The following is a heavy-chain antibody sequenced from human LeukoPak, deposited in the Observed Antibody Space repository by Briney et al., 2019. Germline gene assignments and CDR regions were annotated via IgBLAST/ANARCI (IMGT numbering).Heavy chain of an antibody. J-gene: IGHJ5*02. CDR2: INHSGST. CDR3: ARAGSGWCGADRWFDP. V-gene: IGHV4-34*01. D-gene: IGHD6-19*01. Sequence: PSETLSLTCAVYGGSFSGYYWSWIRQPPGKGLEWIGEINHSGSTNYNPSPKSRVTISVDTSKNQFSLKLSSVTAADTAVYYCARAGSGWCGADRWFDPWGQGTLVTVSS. CDR1: GGSFSGYY.